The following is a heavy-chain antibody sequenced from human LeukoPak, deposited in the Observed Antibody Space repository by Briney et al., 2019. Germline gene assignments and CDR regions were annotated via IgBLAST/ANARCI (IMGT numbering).Heavy chain of an antibody. D-gene: IGHD3-3*01. CDR3: ARVGPHYDFDW. Sequence: PGXXXRLSCAASGFTLSSHGMHWVRQAPGKGPEWVAYDGTNKNYSDSFKGGFTISRDNSKNKLYLQMNSLPPEDTAVYYCARVGPHYDFDWWGQGTLVTVSS. CDR2: DGTNK. J-gene: IGHJ4*02. V-gene: IGHV3-30*02. CDR1: GFTLSSHG.